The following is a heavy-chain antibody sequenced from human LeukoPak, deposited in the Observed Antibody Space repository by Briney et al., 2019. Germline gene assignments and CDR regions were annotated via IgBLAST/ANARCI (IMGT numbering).Heavy chain of an antibody. CDR3: AKGMVRGVINPTDV. Sequence: GGSLRLSCAASGFTFTTYGMNWVRQAPGKGLEWVSGISGSGSNTYYADSVKGRLTTSRDNSKNTLYLQINSLRAEDTAVYYCAKGMVRGVINPTDVWGKGTTVTVSS. CDR2: ISGSGSNT. D-gene: IGHD3-10*01. CDR1: GFTFTTYG. J-gene: IGHJ6*04. V-gene: IGHV3-23*01.